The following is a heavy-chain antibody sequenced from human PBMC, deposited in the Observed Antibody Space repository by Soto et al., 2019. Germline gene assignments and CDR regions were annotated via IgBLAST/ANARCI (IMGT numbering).Heavy chain of an antibody. CDR3: ARVRVIAVAGTGDAFDI. Sequence: SETLSLTCAVSGGSISSSNWWSWVRQPPGKGLEWIGEIYHSGSTNYNPSLKSRVTISVDKSKNQFSLKLSSVTAADTAVYYCARVRVIAVAGTGDAFDIWGQGTMVTVS. V-gene: IGHV4-4*02. CDR2: IYHSGST. J-gene: IGHJ3*02. D-gene: IGHD6-19*01. CDR1: GGSISSSNW.